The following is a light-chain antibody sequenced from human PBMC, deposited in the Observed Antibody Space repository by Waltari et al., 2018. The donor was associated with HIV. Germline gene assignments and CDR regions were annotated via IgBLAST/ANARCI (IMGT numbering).Light chain of an antibody. CDR3: CSYAGSNTYL. CDR2: DVI. Sequence: QSALTQPASVSGFPGQSITISCTGSSRDVGSYKYVSWYQQHPGKAPKLVIYDVIKRPAGLSNRFSGSKSGNTASLTIAGLQAEDEADYYCCSYAGSNTYLFGTGTEVTVL. CDR1: SRDVGSYKY. V-gene: IGLV2-23*02. J-gene: IGLJ1*01.